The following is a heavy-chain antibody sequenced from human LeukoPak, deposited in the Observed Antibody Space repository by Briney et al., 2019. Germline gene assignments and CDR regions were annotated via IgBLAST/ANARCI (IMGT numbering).Heavy chain of an antibody. J-gene: IGHJ4*02. D-gene: IGHD5-12*01. CDR1: GFTFSSYG. Sequence: PGGSLRLSCAASGFTFSSYGMHWVRQAPGKGLEWVAVIWYDGSNKYYADSVKGRFTISRDNSKNTLYLQMNSLRAEDTAVYYCARTGSGYDLAPKYWGQGTLVTVSS. V-gene: IGHV3-33*01. CDR3: ARTGSGYDLAPKY. CDR2: IWYDGSNK.